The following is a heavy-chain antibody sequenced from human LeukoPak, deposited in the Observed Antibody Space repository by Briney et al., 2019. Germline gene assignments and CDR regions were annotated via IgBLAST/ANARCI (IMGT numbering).Heavy chain of an antibody. V-gene: IGHV1-2*02. J-gene: IGHJ6*03. CDR2: INPNSGGT. D-gene: IGHD2-2*01. CDR3: ARAGWRGRPAAIGYYYMDV. CDR1: GYTFTGYY. Sequence: GASVKVSCKASGYTFTGYYMHWVRQAPGQGLEWMGWINPNSGGTNYAQEFQGRVTMTRDTSISTAYMELSRLRSDDTAVYYCARAGWRGRPAAIGYYYMDVWGKGTTVTVSS.